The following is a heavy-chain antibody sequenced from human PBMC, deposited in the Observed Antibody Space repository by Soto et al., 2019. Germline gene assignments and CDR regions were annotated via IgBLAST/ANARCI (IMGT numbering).Heavy chain of an antibody. CDR3: ARDTLYDSSGYYSDY. V-gene: IGHV1-69*13. CDR2: IIPIFGTA. J-gene: IGHJ4*02. CDR1: GGTFSSYA. D-gene: IGHD3-22*01. Sequence: SVKVSCKASGGTFSSYAISWVRQAPGQGLEWMGGIIPIFGTANYAQKFQGRATVTADESTSTAYMELSSLRSEDTAVYYCARDTLYDSSGYYSDYWGQGTLVTVSS.